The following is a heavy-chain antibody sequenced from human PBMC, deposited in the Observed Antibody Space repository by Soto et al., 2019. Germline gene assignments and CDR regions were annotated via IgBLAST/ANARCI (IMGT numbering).Heavy chain of an antibody. CDR2: IIPIFGTA. D-gene: IGHD1-26*01. CDR1: GGTFSSYA. Sequence: SVKVSCKASGGTFSSYAISWVRQAPGQGLEWMGGIIPIFGTANYAQKFQGRVTITADESTSTAYMELSSLRSEDTAVYYCARGNSGSYPPDYYYGMDVWGQGTTVTVSS. V-gene: IGHV1-69*13. CDR3: ARGNSGSYPPDYYYGMDV. J-gene: IGHJ6*02.